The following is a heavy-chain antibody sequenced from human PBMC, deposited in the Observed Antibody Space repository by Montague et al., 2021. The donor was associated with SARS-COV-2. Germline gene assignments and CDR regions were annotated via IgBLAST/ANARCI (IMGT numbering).Heavy chain of an antibody. Sequence: PALVKPTQTLTLTCTFSGFSLSTSGVGVGWIRQPPGKALEWLALIYWDDDKRYSPSLKSRLTITKDTSKNQVVPTTTNMDPVDTATYYCAHRKVLAAAWNYWGQGTLVTVSS. CDR2: IYWDDDK. J-gene: IGHJ4*01. CDR3: AHRKVLAAAWNY. D-gene: IGHD6-13*01. V-gene: IGHV2-5*02. CDR1: GFSLSTSGVG.